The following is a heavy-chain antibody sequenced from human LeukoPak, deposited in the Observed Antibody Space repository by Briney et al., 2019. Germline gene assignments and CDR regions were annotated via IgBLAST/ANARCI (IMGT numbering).Heavy chain of an antibody. CDR2: ISGSGGST. D-gene: IGHD3-10*01. Sequence: GGTLRLSCAASGFTFSSYGMSWVRQAPGKGLEWVSAISGSGGSTYYADSVKGRFTISRDNSKNTLYLQMNSLRAEDTAVYYCAKDKYRAFDYWGQGTLVTVSS. CDR3: AKDKYRAFDY. CDR1: GFTFSSYG. V-gene: IGHV3-23*01. J-gene: IGHJ4*02.